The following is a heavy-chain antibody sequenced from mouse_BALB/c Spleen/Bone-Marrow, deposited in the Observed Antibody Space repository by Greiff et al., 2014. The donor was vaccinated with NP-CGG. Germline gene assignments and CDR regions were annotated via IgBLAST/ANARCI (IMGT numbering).Heavy chain of an antibody. V-gene: IGHV14-3*02. J-gene: IGHJ2*01. Sequence: VQLQQSGAELVKPGASVKLSCTASGFNIKDTYMHWVKQRPEQGLEWIGRIDPANGNTKYDPKFQGKATITADTSPNTAYLQLSSLTSEDTAVYYGARYYYGSSLFDYWGQGTTLTVSS. CDR2: IDPANGNT. CDR1: GFNIKDTY. CDR3: ARYYYGSSLFDY. D-gene: IGHD1-1*01.